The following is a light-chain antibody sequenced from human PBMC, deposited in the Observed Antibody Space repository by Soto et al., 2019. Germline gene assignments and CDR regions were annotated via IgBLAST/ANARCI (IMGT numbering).Light chain of an antibody. J-gene: IGKJ3*01. CDR3: QQYYSSPFT. V-gene: IGKV4-1*01. Sequence: DIVMTQSPDSLAVSLGERATINCKSSQSVLYSSKNKNYLGWYQQKPGQVPKLLIYWASTRESGVPDRFSGSWSGTDFTLTISSLQAEDVAVYYCQQYYSSPFTFGPGTKVDIK. CDR2: WAS. CDR1: QSVLYSSKNKNY.